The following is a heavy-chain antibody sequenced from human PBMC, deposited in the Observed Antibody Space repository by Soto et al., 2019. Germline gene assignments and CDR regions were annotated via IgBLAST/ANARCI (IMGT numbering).Heavy chain of an antibody. CDR2: ISGSGGST. CDR1: GFTFSSYA. V-gene: IGHV3-23*01. CDR3: AKDIRVGYYDYIWGSYRAGDAFDI. D-gene: IGHD3-16*02. J-gene: IGHJ3*02. Sequence: GGSLRLSCAASGFTFSSYAMSWVRQAPGKGLEWVSAISGSGGSTYYADSVKGRFTISRDNSKNTLYLQMNSLRAEDTAVYYCAKDIRVGYYDYIWGSYRAGDAFDIWGQGTMVTVSS.